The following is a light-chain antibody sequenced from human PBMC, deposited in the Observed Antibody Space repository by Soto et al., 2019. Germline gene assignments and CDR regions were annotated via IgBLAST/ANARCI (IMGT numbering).Light chain of an antibody. CDR3: QTWGTGIAV. V-gene: IGLV4-69*01. Sequence: QAVVTQSPSASASLGASVKLTCTLSSGYSSYAIAWHQQQPEKGPRYLMKLNSDGSHSKGDGIPDRFSGSSSGAERYLTISRLQSEDEADYYCQTWGTGIAVFGGGTQLTVL. CDR2: LNSDGSH. CDR1: SGYSSYA. J-gene: IGLJ7*01.